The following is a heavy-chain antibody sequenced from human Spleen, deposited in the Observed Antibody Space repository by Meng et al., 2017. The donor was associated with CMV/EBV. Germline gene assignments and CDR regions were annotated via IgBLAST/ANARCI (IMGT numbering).Heavy chain of an antibody. V-gene: IGHV1-8*01. D-gene: IGHD6-6*01. J-gene: IGHJ4*02. CDR2: MTPNSGNT. Sequence: SGDTGTSYDINWVRQATGQGLEWMGWMTPNSGNTAYAQKFQGRVTMTTNTSISTAYMELSSLRSEDTAVYYCARNPHDYSSSAGFDYWGQGTLVTVSS. CDR3: ARNPHDYSSSAGFDY. CDR1: GDTGTSYD.